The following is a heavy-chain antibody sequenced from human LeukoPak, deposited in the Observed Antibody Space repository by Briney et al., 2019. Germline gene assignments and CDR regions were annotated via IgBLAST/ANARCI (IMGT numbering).Heavy chain of an antibody. CDR1: GGSVSSSSFY. V-gene: IGHV4-39*01. D-gene: IGHD1-26*01. J-gene: IGHJ4*02. CDR2: IYYSGST. Sequence: SETLSLTCTVSGGSVSSSSFYWGWIRQPPGKGLVWIGSIYYSGSTHYNPSLNSRVTISVDTSKNQFSLKLTSVTAADTAVYYCATILNYRQIVGATKFAYYFDYWGQGTLVTVSS. CDR3: ATILNYRQIVGATKFAYYFDY.